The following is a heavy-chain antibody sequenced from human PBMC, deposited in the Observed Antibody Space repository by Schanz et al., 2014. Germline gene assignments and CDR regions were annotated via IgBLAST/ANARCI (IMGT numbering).Heavy chain of an antibody. CDR1: GFTFSEVY. D-gene: IGHD2-21*01. Sequence: EVRLVESGGGLVEPGGSLRLSCSGSGFTFSEVYMSWVRQAPGKGLEWISSLYINAGSTRYADSVKGRFFISRDSSKNTLFLQMNSLRADDTAIYFCARDEGRDGYNLAFDVWGQGTLVTVSS. CDR3: ARDEGRDGYNLAFDV. J-gene: IGHJ3*01. V-gene: IGHV3-66*01. CDR2: LYINAGST.